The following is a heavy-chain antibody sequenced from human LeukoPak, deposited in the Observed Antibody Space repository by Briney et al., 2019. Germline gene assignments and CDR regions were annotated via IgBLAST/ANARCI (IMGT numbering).Heavy chain of an antibody. CDR1: GFTFGSYG. J-gene: IGHJ2*01. Sequence: GGSLRLSCAASGFTFGSYGMHWVRQAPGKGLEWVAVIWYDGSNKYYADSVKGRFTISRDNSKNTLYLQMNSLRAEDTAVYYCARELISTTWRGNRSYFDLWGRGTLVTVSS. D-gene: IGHD1-1*01. CDR2: IWYDGSNK. CDR3: ARELISTTWRGNRSYFDL. V-gene: IGHV3-33*01.